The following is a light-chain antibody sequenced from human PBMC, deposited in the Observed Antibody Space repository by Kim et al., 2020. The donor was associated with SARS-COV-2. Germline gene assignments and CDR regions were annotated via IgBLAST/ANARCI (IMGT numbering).Light chain of an antibody. CDR1: SSNIASNT. CDR3: VTWDERLNGVV. V-gene: IGLV1-44*01. Sequence: QSVLTQPPSASGTPGQRVTISCSGSSSNIASNTVNWYQQLPGTAPKLLIYSNNQRPSGVPDRFSGSKSGTSASLAISGLQSEDESDYYCVTWDERLNGVVFGGGTQLTVL. CDR2: SNN. J-gene: IGLJ2*01.